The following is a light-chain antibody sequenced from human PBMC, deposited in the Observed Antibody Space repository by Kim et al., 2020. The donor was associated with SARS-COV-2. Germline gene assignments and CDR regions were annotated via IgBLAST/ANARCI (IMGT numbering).Light chain of an antibody. Sequence: FSPGERAPLSCRASQSVINSLAWYQQKSGQAPRLLMYDASIRASGVPARFSGSGSGTDFTLIISSLEAEDFAVYFCQQRRDWPITFGQGTRLEIK. J-gene: IGKJ5*01. CDR2: DAS. CDR3: QQRRDWPIT. CDR1: QSVINS. V-gene: IGKV3-11*01.